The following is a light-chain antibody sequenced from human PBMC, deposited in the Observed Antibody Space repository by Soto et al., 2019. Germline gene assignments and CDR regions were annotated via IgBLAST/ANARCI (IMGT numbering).Light chain of an antibody. V-gene: IGKV3-11*01. CDR2: DAS. CDR1: QSVSSS. J-gene: IGKJ4*01. Sequence: DIVLTQSPATLSLYPGERATLSCRASQSVSSSLAWYQQKPGQAPRLRIYDASNRATGIPARFSGSGSGTDFTLTLSSLEPEDFAVYCCPHRSDWPRALTFGGGPKVE. CDR3: PHRSDWPRALT.